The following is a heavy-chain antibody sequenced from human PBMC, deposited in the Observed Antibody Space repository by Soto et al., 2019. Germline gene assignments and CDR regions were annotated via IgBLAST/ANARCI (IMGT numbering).Heavy chain of an antibody. Sequence: SETLSLTCTVSGGAINKDYWSWIRQPPGKGLEWIGYIRYSGSTDYNPSLKSRLAMSVDTSKNQFSLKLTSVTAADTAVYYCARLFCGGDSYCYHVTLFDSWGQGALVTVSS. CDR3: ARLFCGGDSYCYHVTLFDS. CDR2: IRYSGST. CDR1: GGAINKDY. J-gene: IGHJ4*02. D-gene: IGHD2-21*01. V-gene: IGHV4-59*01.